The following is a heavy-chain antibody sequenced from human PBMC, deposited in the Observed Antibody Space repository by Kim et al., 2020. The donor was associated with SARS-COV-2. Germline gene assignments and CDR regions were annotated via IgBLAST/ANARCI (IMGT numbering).Heavy chain of an antibody. D-gene: IGHD1-1*01. V-gene: IGHV3-21*01. J-gene: IGHJ4*02. CDR3: ASSATATPSFFDY. Sequence: YYADSVKGRFNISRDNAKKSVYLQMHSLRADDTAVYYCASSATATPSFFDYWGQGTLVTVPS.